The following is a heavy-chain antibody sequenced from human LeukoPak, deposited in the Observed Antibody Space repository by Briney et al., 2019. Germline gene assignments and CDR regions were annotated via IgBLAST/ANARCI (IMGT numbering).Heavy chain of an antibody. Sequence: PSETLSLTCAVSGYSISGGYYWGWIRQPPGKGLEWIGSIYHSGSTYYNPSLKSRVTISVDTSKNHFSLKLRSVTAADTAVYYCARQDYCSSTSCYAYFSTYAPDAFDIWGQGTMVTVSP. J-gene: IGHJ3*02. V-gene: IGHV4-38-2*01. CDR2: IYHSGST. D-gene: IGHD2-2*01. CDR1: GYSISGGYY. CDR3: ARQDYCSSTSCYAYFSTYAPDAFDI.